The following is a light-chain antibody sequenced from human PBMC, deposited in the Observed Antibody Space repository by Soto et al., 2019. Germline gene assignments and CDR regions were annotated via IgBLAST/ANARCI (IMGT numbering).Light chain of an antibody. CDR3: QQYHIYAT. CDR2: QAS. J-gene: IGKJ1*01. CDR1: QSINIW. Sequence: DIQMTQSPSTLSASVGDRVTITCRASQSINIWLAWYQQKPGKAPKLLMSQASNLESGVPLRFSGSGSGTEFTLTISSLQPDDFATYYCQQYHIYATFGQGTKVEIK. V-gene: IGKV1-5*03.